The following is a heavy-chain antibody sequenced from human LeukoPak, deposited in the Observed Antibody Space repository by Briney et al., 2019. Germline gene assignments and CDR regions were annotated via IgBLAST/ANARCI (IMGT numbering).Heavy chain of an antibody. V-gene: IGHV3-21*05. CDR3: ARDTFQPGLIDS. Sequence: PGGSLRLSCAASGFTFSLHAMNWVRQAPGKGLEWVSYINDDSSDIHYAGSVRGRFTISRDDARKTLYLQLSSLRVEDTAVYYCARDTFQPGLIDSWGQGTLVTVSS. D-gene: IGHD2-2*01. CDR2: INDDSSDI. J-gene: IGHJ4*02. CDR1: GFTFSLHA.